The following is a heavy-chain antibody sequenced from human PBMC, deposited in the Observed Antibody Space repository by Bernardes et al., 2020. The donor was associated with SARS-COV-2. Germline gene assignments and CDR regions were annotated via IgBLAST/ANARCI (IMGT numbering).Heavy chain of an antibody. D-gene: IGHD4-17*01. Sequence: SETLSLTCTVSGDSLSSGDYYCSWIRQPAGKGLEYIGRFHTRGSTNYNPSHESRVTISLDTSKNQFSLKLTSVTAADTAVYFCALTTVVPWAFDIWGQGTMVTVSS. CDR1: GDSLSSGDYY. V-gene: IGHV4-61*02. CDR3: ALTTVVPWAFDI. J-gene: IGHJ3*02. CDR2: FHTRGST.